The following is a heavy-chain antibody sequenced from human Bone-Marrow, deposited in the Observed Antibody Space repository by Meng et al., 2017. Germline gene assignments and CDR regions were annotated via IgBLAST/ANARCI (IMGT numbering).Heavy chain of an antibody. Sequence: SETLSLTCAVYGGSSSGYYWSWIRQPPGKGLEWIGEINRSGSTNYNPSLKSRVTISVDTSKNQSSLKQSSVTAADTAVYYCARKFCSGGSCIRPFDYWGQGTLVTGSS. V-gene: IGHV4-34*01. D-gene: IGHD2-15*01. CDR2: INRSGST. CDR1: GGSSSGYY. CDR3: ARKFCSGGSCIRPFDY. J-gene: IGHJ4*02.